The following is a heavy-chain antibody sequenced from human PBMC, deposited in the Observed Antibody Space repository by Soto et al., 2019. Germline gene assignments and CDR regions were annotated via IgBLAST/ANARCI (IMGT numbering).Heavy chain of an antibody. D-gene: IGHD6-13*01. V-gene: IGHV1-18*01. CDR3: ARDLAAGMIDY. J-gene: IGHJ4*02. CDR1: GYTFTSYG. CDR2: ISAHNGNT. Sequence: QVQLVQSGAEVKKPGASVKVSCKASGYTFTSYGISWVRQAPGQGLEWMGWISAHNGNTKYAQKVQGRVTMTTDTTTSTAYMELRSLRSADTAVYYCARDLAAGMIDYWGQGTLVTVSS.